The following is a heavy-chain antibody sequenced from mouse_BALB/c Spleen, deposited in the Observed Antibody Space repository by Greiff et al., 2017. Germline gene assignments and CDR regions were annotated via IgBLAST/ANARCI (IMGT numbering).Heavy chain of an antibody. CDR2: IDPANGNT. CDR1: GFNIKDTY. D-gene: IGHD2-4*01. J-gene: IGHJ4*01. V-gene: IGHV14-3*02. CDR3: AFTMSTTCAMDY. Sequence: VQLQQSGAELVKPGASVKLSCTASGFNIKDTYMHWVKQRPEQGLEWIGRIDPANGNTKYDPKFQGKATITAYTSSNTAYLQLSSLTSEDTAVYYCAFTMSTTCAMDYWGQGTSVTVSS.